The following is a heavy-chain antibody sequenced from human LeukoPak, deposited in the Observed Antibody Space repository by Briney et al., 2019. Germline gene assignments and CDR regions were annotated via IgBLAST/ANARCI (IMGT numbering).Heavy chain of an antibody. CDR1: GFTFSSYW. Sequence: PGGSLRLSCVASGFTFSSYWMSWVRQAPGKGLEWVAKINQDGSGEYYVDSVKDRFTISRDNAKSSLSLQMNSLRDEDTAVYYCTRGDLWGQGTLVTVSS. CDR2: INQDGSGE. J-gene: IGHJ4*02. CDR3: TRGDL. V-gene: IGHV3-7*01.